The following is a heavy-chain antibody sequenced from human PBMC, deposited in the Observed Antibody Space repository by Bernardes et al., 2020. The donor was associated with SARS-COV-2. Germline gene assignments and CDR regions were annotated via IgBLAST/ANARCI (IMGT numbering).Heavy chain of an antibody. CDR1: GFTFSNFE. J-gene: IGHJ4*02. V-gene: IGHV3-48*03. D-gene: IGHD2-2*01. CDR2: ISSSGRSI. Sequence: GSLRLSCAASGFTFSNFEMNWVRQAPGKGLEWVSYISSSGRSIYYADSVKGRLTVSRDNAKKSLYLQMNSLRAEDTAVYYCARVRSSSYFDYWGQGTLVTVSS. CDR3: ARVRSSSYFDY.